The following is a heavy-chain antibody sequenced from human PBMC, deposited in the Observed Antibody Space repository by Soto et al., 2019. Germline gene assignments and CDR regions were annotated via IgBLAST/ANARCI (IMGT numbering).Heavy chain of an antibody. D-gene: IGHD2-2*01. V-gene: IGHV3-33*01. Sequence: QVQLVESGGGVVQPGRSLRLSCAASGFTFSSYGMHWVRQAPGKGLEWVAVIWYDGSNKYYADSVKGRFTISRDNSKNTLYLQMNSLRAEDTAVYYCARDPGYCISTSCYGYYGMDVW. CDR2: IWYDGSNK. CDR1: GFTFSSYG. J-gene: IGHJ6*01. CDR3: ARDPGYCISTSCYGYYGMDV.